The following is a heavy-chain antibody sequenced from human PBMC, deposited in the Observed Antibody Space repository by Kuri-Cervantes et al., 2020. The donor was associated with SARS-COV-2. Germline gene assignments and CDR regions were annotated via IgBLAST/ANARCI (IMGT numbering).Heavy chain of an antibody. CDR1: EFTFSSYV. J-gene: IGHJ4*02. V-gene: IGHV3-23*01. CDR2: INVSGGST. D-gene: IGHD2-21*01. Sequence: GESLKISCAASEFTFSSYVMTWVRQAPGKGLEWVSSINVSGGSTYYANSVKGRFTISRDNSKNTLYLQMNSLRAEDTAVYYCAKALSGCAGDCPTRWGQGTLVTVSS. CDR3: AKALSGCAGDCPTR.